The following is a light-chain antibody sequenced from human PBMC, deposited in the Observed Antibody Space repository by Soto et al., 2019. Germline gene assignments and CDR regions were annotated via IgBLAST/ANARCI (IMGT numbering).Light chain of an antibody. V-gene: IGLV2-14*01. CDR2: DVT. CDR3: SSYTSIIPPGVV. Sequence: QSALTQPASVSGSPGQSITISCIGTSSDVGGYNFVSWYQQHPGKAPRLMIYDVTNRPSGVSNRFSGSKSGNTASLTISGLQGEDKADYYCSSYTSIIPPGVVFGGGTKLTVL. CDR1: SSDVGGYNF. J-gene: IGLJ2*01.